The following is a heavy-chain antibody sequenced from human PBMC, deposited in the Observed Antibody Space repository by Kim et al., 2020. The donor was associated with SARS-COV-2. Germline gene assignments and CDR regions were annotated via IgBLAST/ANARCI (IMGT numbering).Heavy chain of an antibody. J-gene: IGHJ5*02. D-gene: IGHD3-16*02. CDR3: ARGITFGGVIVIRRAWFDP. V-gene: IGHV4-61*01. CDR2: IYYSGST. CDR1: GGSVSSGSYY. Sequence: SETLSLTCTVSGGSVSSGSYYWSWIRQPPGKGLEWIGYIYYSGSTNYNPSLKSLVTISVDTSKNQFSLKLSSVTAADTAVYYCARGITFGGVIVIRRAWFDPWGQGTLVTVSS.